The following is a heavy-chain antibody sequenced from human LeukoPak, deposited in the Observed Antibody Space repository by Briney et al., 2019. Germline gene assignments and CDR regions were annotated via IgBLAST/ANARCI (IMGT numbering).Heavy chain of an antibody. D-gene: IGHD3-10*01. CDR2: IYYSGST. CDR3: ARDLEDYYGSGSYFDY. J-gene: IGHJ4*02. CDR1: GGSISSGGYY. V-gene: IGHV4-31*03. Sequence: PSQTLSLTCTVSGGSISSGGYYRSWIRQHPGKGLEWIGYIYYSGSTYYNPSLKSRVTISVDTSKNQFSLKLSSVTAADTAVYYCARDLEDYYGSGSYFDYWGQGTLVTVSS.